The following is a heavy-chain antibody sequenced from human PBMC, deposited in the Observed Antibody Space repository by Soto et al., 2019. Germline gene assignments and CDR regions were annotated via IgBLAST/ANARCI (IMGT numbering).Heavy chain of an antibody. D-gene: IGHD5-18*01. CDR1: GFTFSSYG. J-gene: IGHJ6*02. V-gene: IGHV3-33*01. CDR3: ARERPRGYSYGYSHYYYYYGMDG. Sequence: PGGSLRLSCAASGFTFSSYGMHWVRQAPGKGLEWVAVIWYDGSNKYYADSVKGRFTISRDNSKNTLYLQMNSLRAEDTAVYCCARERPRGYSYGYSHYYYYYGMDGWGQGTTVTVSS. CDR2: IWYDGSNK.